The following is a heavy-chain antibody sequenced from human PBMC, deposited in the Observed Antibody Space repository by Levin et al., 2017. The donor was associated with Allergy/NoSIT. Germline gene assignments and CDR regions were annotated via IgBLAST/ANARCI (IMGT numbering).Heavy chain of an antibody. V-gene: IGHV3-53*01. CDR1: GFTISSSY. CDR2: IYSDGDT. Sequence: LSLTCAASGFTISSSYMSWVRQAPGQGLEWVSVIYSDGDTYYADSVKGRFTISRDNSKNTLYLQMNSLRAEDTAVYYCARDHYDILSGYYRGYGMDVWGQGTTVTVSS. D-gene: IGHD3-9*01. CDR3: ARDHYDILSGYYRGYGMDV. J-gene: IGHJ6*02.